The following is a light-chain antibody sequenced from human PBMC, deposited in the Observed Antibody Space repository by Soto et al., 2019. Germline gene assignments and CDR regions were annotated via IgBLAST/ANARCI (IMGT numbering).Light chain of an antibody. J-gene: IGKJ4*01. Sequence: EIVVTQSPATLSVSPGERATLSCRASQSVGNNFAWYQQKPGQAPRLLIFATSTRATGVPARFSGSGSGTEFTLTISSLQSEYFAVYYCQQYGDWSLTFGGGAKVEIE. CDR1: QSVGNN. V-gene: IGKV3-15*01. CDR3: QQYGDWSLT. CDR2: ATS.